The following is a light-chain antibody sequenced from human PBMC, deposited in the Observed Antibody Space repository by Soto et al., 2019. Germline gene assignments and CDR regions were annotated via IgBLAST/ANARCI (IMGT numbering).Light chain of an antibody. CDR3: QHYNSYSEA. CDR1: QTISSW. J-gene: IGKJ1*01. Sequence: DIQMTQSPSTLSGSVGDRVTITCRASQTISSWSAWYQQKPGKAPKLLIYKASTLKSGVPSRFSGSGSGTEFTLTISSLQPDDFATYYCQHYNSYSEAFCQGTKVDIK. V-gene: IGKV1-5*03. CDR2: KAS.